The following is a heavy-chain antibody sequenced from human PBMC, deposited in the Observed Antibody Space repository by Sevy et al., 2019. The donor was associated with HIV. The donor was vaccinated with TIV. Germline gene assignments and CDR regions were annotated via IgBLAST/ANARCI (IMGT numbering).Heavy chain of an antibody. V-gene: IGHV3-33*01. CDR2: ISFDENIE. J-gene: IGHJ5*02. Sequence: GGSLRLSCAASGFAFNTFGMHWVRRAPGKGLEWVAFISFDENIEYYADSVKGRFTISRDNSKNMLYLQMNSLRAEDTAMYYCARDRYCSTSRCYNWIDPGAREPWSPSPQ. CDR1: GFAFNTFG. D-gene: IGHD2-2*01. CDR3: ARDRYCSTSRCYNWIDP.